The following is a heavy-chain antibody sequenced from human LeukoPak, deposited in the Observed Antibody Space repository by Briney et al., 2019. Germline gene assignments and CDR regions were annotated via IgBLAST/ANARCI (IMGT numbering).Heavy chain of an antibody. D-gene: IGHD3-22*01. Sequence: GGSLRLSCAASGFTFSSYGMHWVRQAPGKGLEWVAFIRYDGSNKYYADSVKGRFTISRDNSKNTLYLQMNSLRAKDTAVYYCAKDQSAYYDSSGSDYWGQGTLVTVSS. CDR1: GFTFSSYG. V-gene: IGHV3-30*02. CDR2: IRYDGSNK. J-gene: IGHJ4*02. CDR3: AKDQSAYYDSSGSDY.